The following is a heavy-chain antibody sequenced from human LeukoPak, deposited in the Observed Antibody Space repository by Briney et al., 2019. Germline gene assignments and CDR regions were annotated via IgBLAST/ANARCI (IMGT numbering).Heavy chain of an antibody. V-gene: IGHV4-59*08. D-gene: IGHD3-22*01. CDR3: ARHYYDSSGFTYYFDH. CDR1: GGSISSYY. CDR2: IYYSGST. Sequence: SETLSLTCTVSGGSISSYYWSWIRQPPGKGLEWIRYIYYSGSTNYNPSLKSRVTISVDTSKNQFSLKLSSVTAADTAVYYCARHYYDSSGFTYYFDHWGQGTLVTVSS. J-gene: IGHJ4*02.